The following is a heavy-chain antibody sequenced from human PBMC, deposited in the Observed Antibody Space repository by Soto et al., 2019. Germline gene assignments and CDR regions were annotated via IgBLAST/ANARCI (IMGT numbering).Heavy chain of an antibody. CDR1: GYTFTTYG. D-gene: IGHD2-15*01. Sequence: QVQLVQSGAEVKKPGASVKVSCKASGYTFTTYGVSWVRQAPGQGLEWMGWISPYNGNTTYAQNFQGRVTMTTDTSSGTVQMELRSLRSDDTAMYYCAIDLGGFCNDTGCYSSDYWGRGTLVTVSS. CDR3: AIDLGGFCNDTGCYSSDY. J-gene: IGHJ4*02. V-gene: IGHV1-18*01. CDR2: ISPYNGNT.